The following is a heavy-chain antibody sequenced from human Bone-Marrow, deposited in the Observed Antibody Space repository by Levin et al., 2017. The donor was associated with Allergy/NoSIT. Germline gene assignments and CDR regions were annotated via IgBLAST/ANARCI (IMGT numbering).Heavy chain of an antibody. CDR3: VRYSGSRNTFDY. V-gene: IGHV3-74*01. Sequence: AASVKVSCAASGFTFSSYWMHWVRQAPGKGLVWVSRINSDGSSTSYADSVKGRFTISRDNAKNTLSLQMNSLRAEDTAVYYCVRYSGSRNTFDYWGQGTLVTVSS. CDR2: INSDGSST. CDR1: GFTFSSYW. D-gene: IGHD1-26*01. J-gene: IGHJ4*02.